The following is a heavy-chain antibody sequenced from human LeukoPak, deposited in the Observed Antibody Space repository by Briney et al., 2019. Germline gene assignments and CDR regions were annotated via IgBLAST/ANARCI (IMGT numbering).Heavy chain of an antibody. CDR2: IYYSGST. J-gene: IGHJ4*02. Sequence: SETLSLTCTVSGGPISTSSYCWGWIRQPPGKGLEWIGSIYYSGSTYYKPSLKSRVTISVDTSKNQFSLKLSSVTAADTAVSYCARQRGYSYGYADYWGQGTLVTVSS. V-gene: IGHV4-39*01. CDR1: GGPISTSSYC. D-gene: IGHD5-18*01. CDR3: ARQRGYSYGYADY.